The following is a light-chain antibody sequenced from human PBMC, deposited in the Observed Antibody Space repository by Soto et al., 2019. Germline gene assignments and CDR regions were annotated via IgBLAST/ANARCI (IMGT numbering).Light chain of an antibody. Sequence: EIVLTQSPATLSLSPGERATLSCRASQSVNSYLAWYQQKPGQAPRLLIYDASNRATGIPARLSASGSGTAFTLTISSLEPEDFAVYYCQQRSSWPRTFGQGTKVDIK. CDR1: QSVNSY. J-gene: IGKJ2*02. CDR2: DAS. V-gene: IGKV3-11*01. CDR3: QQRSSWPRT.